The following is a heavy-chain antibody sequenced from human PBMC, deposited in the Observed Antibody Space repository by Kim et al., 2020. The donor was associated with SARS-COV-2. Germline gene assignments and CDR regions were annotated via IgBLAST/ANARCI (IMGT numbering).Heavy chain of an antibody. Sequence: GGSLRLSCAASGFTLSSYSMNWVRQAPGKGLEWVSFITSSSSIYYADSVKGRFTISRDNANSSLYLQMNSLRAEDMAVYYCARAHYSSGHRLDYWGQGTLVTVSS. CDR1: GFTLSSYS. CDR2: ITSSSSI. V-gene: IGHV3-21*01. CDR3: ARAHYSSGHRLDY. J-gene: IGHJ4*02. D-gene: IGHD6-19*01.